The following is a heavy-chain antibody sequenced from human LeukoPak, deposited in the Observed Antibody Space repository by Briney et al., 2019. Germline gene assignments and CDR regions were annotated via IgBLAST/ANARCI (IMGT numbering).Heavy chain of an antibody. CDR1: GFTFSSNA. Sequence: SGGSLRLSCAASGFTFSSNAMHWVRQAPGKGLEWVAATSYDERNKYYGDSVKGRFTISRDNSKNTLYLQMNSLRAEDTAVYYCAKLLRDGIDYWGQGTLVTVSS. CDR2: TSYDERNK. J-gene: IGHJ4*02. V-gene: IGHV3-30-3*02. D-gene: IGHD5-24*01. CDR3: AKLLRDGIDY.